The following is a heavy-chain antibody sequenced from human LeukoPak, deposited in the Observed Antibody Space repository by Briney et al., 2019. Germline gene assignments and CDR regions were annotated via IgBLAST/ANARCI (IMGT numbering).Heavy chain of an antibody. J-gene: IGHJ4*02. CDR2: INHSGST. D-gene: IGHD2-8*01. CDR1: GGSFSGYY. V-gene: IGHV4-34*01. Sequence: PSETLSLTCAVYGGSFSGYYWSWIRQPPGKGLEWIGEINHSGSTNYNPSLKSRVTISVDTSKNQFSLKLSSVTAADTAVYYCARGGVTGKDWGQGTLVTVSS. CDR3: ARGGVTGKD.